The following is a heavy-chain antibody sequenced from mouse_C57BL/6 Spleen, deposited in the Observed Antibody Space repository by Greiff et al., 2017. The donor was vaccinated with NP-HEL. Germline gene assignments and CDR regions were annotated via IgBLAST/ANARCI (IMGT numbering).Heavy chain of an antibody. V-gene: IGHV1-82*01. D-gene: IGHD2-4*01. CDR3: ARSRADYYDYDEGYFDV. J-gene: IGHJ1*03. CDR1: GYAFSSSW. Sequence: VKLLESGPELVKPGASVKISCKASGYAFSSSWMNWVKQRPGKGLEWIGRIYPGDGDTNYNGKFKGKATLTADKSSSTAYMQLSSLTSEDSAVYFCARSRADYYDYDEGYFDVWGTGTTVTVSS. CDR2: IYPGDGDT.